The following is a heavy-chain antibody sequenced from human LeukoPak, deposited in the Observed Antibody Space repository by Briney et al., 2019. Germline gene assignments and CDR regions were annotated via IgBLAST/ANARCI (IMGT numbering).Heavy chain of an antibody. V-gene: IGHV4-39*07. CDR2: IYYSGST. D-gene: IGHD3-10*01. Sequence: SETLSLTCVVSGGSISSSSFFWGWIRQPPGKGLEWIGSIYYSGSTYYNPSLKSRVTISVDTSKNQFSLKLSSVTTADTAVYYCARDSRVRGLFWGQGTLVTVSS. CDR3: ARDSRVRGLF. J-gene: IGHJ4*02. CDR1: GGSISSSSFF.